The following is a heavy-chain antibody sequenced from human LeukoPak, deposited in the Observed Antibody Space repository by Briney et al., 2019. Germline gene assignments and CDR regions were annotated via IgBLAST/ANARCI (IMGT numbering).Heavy chain of an antibody. Sequence: NPSETLSLTCAVSGGSISSSNWWSWVRQPPGKGLEWIGEIYHSGSTNYNPSLKSRVTISVDKSKNQFSLKLSSVTAADTAVYYCARVSSGATTVDYWGQGTLVTVSS. D-gene: IGHD1-26*01. CDR3: ARVSSGATTVDY. V-gene: IGHV4-4*02. CDR2: IYHSGST. CDR1: GGSISSSNW. J-gene: IGHJ4*02.